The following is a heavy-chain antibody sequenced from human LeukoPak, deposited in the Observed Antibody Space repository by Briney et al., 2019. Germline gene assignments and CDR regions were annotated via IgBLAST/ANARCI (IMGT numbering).Heavy chain of an antibody. CDR2: ISSGSSYI. J-gene: IGHJ3*02. CDR3: ARGGSGRTQDDTFDI. V-gene: IGHV3-21*01. CDR1: GFTFSSYS. D-gene: IGHD3-10*01. Sequence: PGGSLRLSCAASGFTFSSYSINWVRQAPGKGLEWVASISSGSSYIYYADSLMGRFTISRDNAQNSLYLRMNSLRAEDTAVYYCARGGSGRTQDDTFDIWGQGTIVTVSS.